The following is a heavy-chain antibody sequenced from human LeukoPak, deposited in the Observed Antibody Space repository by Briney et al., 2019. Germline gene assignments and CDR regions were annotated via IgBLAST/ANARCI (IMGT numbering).Heavy chain of an antibody. V-gene: IGHV1-2*02. CDR1: GYTFTGYY. J-gene: IGHJ4*02. Sequence: ASVKVSCKASGYTFTGYYMHWARQAPGQGLEWMGWINPNSGGTNYAQKFQGRVTMTRDTSISTAYMELSRLRSDDTAVYYCARTSSSSGWYLAPDFDYWGQGTLVTVSS. CDR2: INPNSGGT. D-gene: IGHD6-19*01. CDR3: ARTSSSSGWYLAPDFDY.